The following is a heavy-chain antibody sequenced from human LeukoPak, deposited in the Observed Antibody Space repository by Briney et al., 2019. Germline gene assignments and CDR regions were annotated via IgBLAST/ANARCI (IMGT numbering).Heavy chain of an antibody. V-gene: IGHV4-59*01. D-gene: IGHD5-18*01. CDR3: ARASGYSYGPGTVDY. Sequence: SETLSLTCTVSGGSISGYYWSWIRQPPGKGLEWIGYIYYSGSTNHNPSLKSRVTISVDTSKNQFSLKLSSVTAADTAVYYCARASGYSYGPGTVDYWGQGTLVTVSS. J-gene: IGHJ4*02. CDR2: IYYSGST. CDR1: GGSISGYY.